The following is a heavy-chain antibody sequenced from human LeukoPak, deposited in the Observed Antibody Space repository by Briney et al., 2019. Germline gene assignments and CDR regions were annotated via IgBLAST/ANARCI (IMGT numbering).Heavy chain of an antibody. CDR3: ARDGDGGDAYRTHFDH. V-gene: IGHV4-59*01. D-gene: IGHD5-24*01. J-gene: IGHJ4*02. Sequence: SETLSLTCSVSGGYITEYYWSWIRQAPGKGLEWIGYIYHTGGTNYNPSLKSRVTISLDSSKKQFSLRLSSVTAADTAVYYCARDGDGGDAYRTHFDHWGQGALITVSS. CDR1: GGYITEYY. CDR2: IYHTGGT.